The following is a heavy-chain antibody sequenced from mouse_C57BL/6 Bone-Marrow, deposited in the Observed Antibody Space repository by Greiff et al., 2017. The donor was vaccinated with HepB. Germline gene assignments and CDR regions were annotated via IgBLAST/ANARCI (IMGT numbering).Heavy chain of an antibody. D-gene: IGHD2-4*01. V-gene: IGHV1-59*01. CDR1: GYTFTSYW. CDR2: IDPSDSYT. Sequence: VQLQQPGAELVRPGTSVKLSCKASGYTFTSYWMHWVKQRPGQGLEWIGVIDPSDSYTNYNQKFKGKATLTVDTSSSTAYMQLSSLTSEDSAVYYCARKRLYDYDGVDYWGQGTTLTVSS. CDR3: ARKRLYDYDGVDY. J-gene: IGHJ2*01.